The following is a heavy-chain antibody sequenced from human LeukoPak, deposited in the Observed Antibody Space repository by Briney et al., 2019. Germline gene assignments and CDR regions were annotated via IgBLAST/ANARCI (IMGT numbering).Heavy chain of an antibody. CDR3: ARQRGGNYYYFDY. J-gene: IGHJ4*02. CDR2: ISGSDGST. D-gene: IGHD1-26*01. V-gene: IGHV3-23*01. Sequence: PGGSLRLSCAASGFTFGNYGMNWVRQAPGKGLEFVSSISGSDGSTHYADSMKGRFTISRDISKNTLYLQMNSLRAEDTAVYYCARQRGGNYYYFDYWGQGTLVTVSS. CDR1: GFTFGNYG.